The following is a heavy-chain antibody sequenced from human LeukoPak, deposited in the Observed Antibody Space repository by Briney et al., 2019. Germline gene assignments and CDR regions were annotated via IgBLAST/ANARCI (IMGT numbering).Heavy chain of an antibody. Sequence: PSETLSLTCDVSGGSVRSYWWGWVRQPAGKGLEWLGRIYSTGSTRFNPSLKSRLTLSIDTSTHQFSLKLTSVTVADTAVYFCARQGYTVSYYFLDYWSQGTLVTVSS. J-gene: IGHJ4*02. V-gene: IGHV4-4*07. CDR3: ARQGYTVSYYFLDY. D-gene: IGHD1-26*01. CDR1: GGSVRSYW. CDR2: IYSTGST.